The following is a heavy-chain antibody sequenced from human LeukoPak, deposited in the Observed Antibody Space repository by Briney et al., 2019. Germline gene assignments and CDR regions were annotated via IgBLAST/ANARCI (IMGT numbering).Heavy chain of an antibody. CDR3: ARNYRRATGAFDY. CDR2: INWNGGST. Sequence: PGGSLRLSCAASGFTFDVYGMGWVRQGPGEGLEWVFGINWNGGSTGYADSVKGRFTISRDNAKNSLYLQMNSLRAEDTAVYYCARNYRRATGAFDYWGQGTLVTVSS. CDR1: GFTFDVYG. J-gene: IGHJ4*02. D-gene: IGHD5-12*01. V-gene: IGHV3-20*04.